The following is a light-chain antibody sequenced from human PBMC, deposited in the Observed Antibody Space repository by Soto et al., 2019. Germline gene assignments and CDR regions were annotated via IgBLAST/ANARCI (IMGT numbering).Light chain of an antibody. J-gene: IGLJ1*01. Sequence: QSVLTQPPSASGTPGQRVTISCSGSNSNVGSNDVDWYQQLPGTAPKLLIYRNNQRPSGVPDRFSGSKSGTSAPLAITGRRSGEGADYYCAAWDDSLSGYVFGTGTKVTVL. CDR3: AAWDDSLSGYV. CDR1: NSNVGSND. CDR2: RNN. V-gene: IGLV1-47*01.